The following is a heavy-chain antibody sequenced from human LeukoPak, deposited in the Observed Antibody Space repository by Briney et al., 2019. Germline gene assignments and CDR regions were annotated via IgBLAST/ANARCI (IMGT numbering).Heavy chain of an antibody. J-gene: IGHJ5*02. CDR2: INHSGST. CDR3: AYWLSTVGWFDP. Sequence: SETLSLTCAVYGGSFSGYYWSWIRQPPGKGLEWIGEINHSGSTNYNPSLKSRVTISVDTSKNQFSLKLSSVTAADTAVYYCAYWLSTVGWFDPWGQGTLVTVSS. D-gene: IGHD3-9*01. CDR1: GGSFSGYY. V-gene: IGHV4-34*01.